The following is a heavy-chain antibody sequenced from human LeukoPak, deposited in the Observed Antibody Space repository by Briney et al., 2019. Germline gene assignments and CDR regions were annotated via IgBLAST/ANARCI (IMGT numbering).Heavy chain of an antibody. CDR1: GFTFSSYS. CDR2: ISSSSSYI. D-gene: IGHD6-19*01. CDR3: ARGSSSGYMGY. Sequence: PGGSLRLSRAASGFTFSSYSMNWVRQAPGKGLEWVSSISSSSSYIYYADSVKGRFTISRDNAKNSLYLQMNSLRAEDTAVYYCARGSSSGYMGYWGREPWSPSPQ. J-gene: IGHJ4*02. V-gene: IGHV3-21*01.